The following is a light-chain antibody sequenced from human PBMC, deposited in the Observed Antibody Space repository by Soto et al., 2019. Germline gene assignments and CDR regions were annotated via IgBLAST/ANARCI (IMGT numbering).Light chain of an antibody. J-gene: IGKJ4*01. CDR1: QSFRGL. CDR3: QQRSDWLT. CDR2: DAY. Sequence: EIVLTQSPGTLSLSPGERATLSCRASQSFRGLLAWYQQKPGQAPRLLIYDAYNRATGIPARFSGGGSGTDFTLSISSLEPEDFAVYYCQQRSDWLTFGGGTKVDIK. V-gene: IGKV3-11*01.